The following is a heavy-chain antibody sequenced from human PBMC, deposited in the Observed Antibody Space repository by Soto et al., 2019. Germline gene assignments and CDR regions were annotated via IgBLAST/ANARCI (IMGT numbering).Heavy chain of an antibody. CDR2: IYYSGST. CDR1: GGSISSGDYY. J-gene: IGHJ5*02. D-gene: IGHD3-22*01. Sequence: SETLSLTCTVSGGSISSGDYYWSWIRQPPGKGLEWIGYIYYSGSTYCNPSLKSRVTISVDTSKNQFSLKLSSVTAADTAVYYCASSYYYDSSGYYSNWFDPWGQGTLVTVSS. CDR3: ASSYYYDSSGYYSNWFDP. V-gene: IGHV4-30-4*01.